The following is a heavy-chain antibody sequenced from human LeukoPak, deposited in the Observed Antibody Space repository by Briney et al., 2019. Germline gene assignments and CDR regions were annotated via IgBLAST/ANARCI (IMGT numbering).Heavy chain of an antibody. CDR1: GFTFSRYG. CDR3: AKDQQVGAAAYYFDS. D-gene: IGHD6-13*01. J-gene: IGHJ4*02. CDR2: IANDGKDK. Sequence: QAGGSLRLSCTASGFTFSRYGLHWVRQAPGKGLEWVAVIANDGKDKKYADSVKGRFSISRDNSKSTLYLQMNSLRAEDTGVYYCAKDQQVGAAAYYFDSLGQGTLVTVPS. V-gene: IGHV3-30*18.